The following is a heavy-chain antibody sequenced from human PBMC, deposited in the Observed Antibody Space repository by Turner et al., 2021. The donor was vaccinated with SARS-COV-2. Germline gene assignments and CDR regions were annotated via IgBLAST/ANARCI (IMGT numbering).Heavy chain of an antibody. D-gene: IGHD3-10*01. CDR2: ISYDGSNK. Sequence: QVQLVESGGGVVQPGRSLRLSCSASGFPFSSYAMHGVRQAPGKGLEWVAVISYDGSNKYYADSVKGRFTISRDNSKNTLDLQMNSLRAEDTAVYYCAREMAAHYGSGSYYSAPFDYWGQGTLVTVSS. CDR1: GFPFSSYA. V-gene: IGHV3-30-3*01. CDR3: AREMAAHYGSGSYYSAPFDY. J-gene: IGHJ4*02.